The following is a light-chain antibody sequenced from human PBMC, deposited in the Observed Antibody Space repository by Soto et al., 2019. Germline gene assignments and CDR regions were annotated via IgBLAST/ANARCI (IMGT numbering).Light chain of an antibody. Sequence: EIVMTQSPATLSVSPGEKATPSCRASQSVSSNLAWYQQKPGQAPRLLIYGASTRATGIPARFSGSGSGTEFTLTISSLQSEDFAVYYCQRYNNWPQTFGQGTKV. CDR1: QSVSSN. J-gene: IGKJ1*01. V-gene: IGKV3-15*01. CDR2: GAS. CDR3: QRYNNWPQT.